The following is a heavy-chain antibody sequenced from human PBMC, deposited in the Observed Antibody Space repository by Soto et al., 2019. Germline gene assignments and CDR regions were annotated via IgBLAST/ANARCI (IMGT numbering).Heavy chain of an antibody. V-gene: IGHV3-33*01. CDR1: GFTFSNYG. Sequence: GGSLRLSCVASGFTFSNYGMHWVRQAPGKGLEWVAAIWFDGSNKYYVDSVKGRFTISRDNSKNTLYLQMNSLRAEDTAVYYCARLQKGYSNNWYDLRDDPWGQGTLVTVSS. J-gene: IGHJ5*02. D-gene: IGHD6-13*01. CDR3: ARLQKGYSNNWYDLRDDP. CDR2: IWFDGSNK.